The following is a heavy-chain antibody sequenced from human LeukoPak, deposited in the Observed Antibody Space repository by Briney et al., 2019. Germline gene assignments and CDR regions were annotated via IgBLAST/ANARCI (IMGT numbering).Heavy chain of an antibody. Sequence: GASVKVSCKASGYTFTSYDINWVRQATGQGLEWMGWMNPNSGNTGYAQKFQGRVTITRNTSISTAYMELSSLRSEDTAVYYCARGKYGSGSSKYYYYYYMDVWGKGTTVTVSS. D-gene: IGHD3-10*01. J-gene: IGHJ6*03. CDR2: MNPNSGNT. V-gene: IGHV1-8*03. CDR1: GYTFTSYD. CDR3: ARGKYGSGSSKYYYYYYMDV.